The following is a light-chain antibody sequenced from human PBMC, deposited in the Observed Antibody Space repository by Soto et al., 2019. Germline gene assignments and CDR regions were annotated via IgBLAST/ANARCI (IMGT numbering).Light chain of an antibody. CDR3: QQYDK. CDR2: GAS. Sequence: EIVVTQSPATLSVSPGERAIPSCRASQSGSNNLAWYQQKPGQAPRLLIYGASTRATGIPARFSGGGSGTEFTLTISSLQSEDFAVYYCQQYDKFGPGTKVDIK. CDR1: QSGSNN. V-gene: IGKV3D-15*01. J-gene: IGKJ3*01.